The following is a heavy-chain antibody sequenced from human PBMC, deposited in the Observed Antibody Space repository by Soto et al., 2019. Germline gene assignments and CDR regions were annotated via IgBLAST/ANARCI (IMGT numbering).Heavy chain of an antibody. CDR3: SIVTAYGMDV. CDR1: GGTFNKYA. V-gene: IGHV1-69*01. CDR2: IIPVYGTP. Sequence: QVQLEQSGAEVKKPGSSLKVSCKATGGTFNKYAISWVRQAPGQGLEWMAGIIPVYGTPNYAQRFQDRVTIIADESTTTAYMEVNRLTSEDTAIYYCSIVTAYGMDVWGPGTTVIVSS. D-gene: IGHD2-15*01. J-gene: IGHJ6*02.